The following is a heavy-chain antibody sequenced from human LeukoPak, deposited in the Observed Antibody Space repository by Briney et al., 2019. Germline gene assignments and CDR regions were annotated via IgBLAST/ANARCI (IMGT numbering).Heavy chain of an antibody. CDR3: ASHIRKVGGWYFFDY. CDR2: IYYSGST. V-gene: IGHV4-39*01. D-gene: IGHD6-19*01. J-gene: IGHJ4*02. Sequence: SETLSLTCTVSGGSISSSSYYWGWIRQPPGKGLEWIGSIYYSGSTYYNPSLKSRVTISVDTSKNQFSLKLSSVTAADTAVYYCASHIRKVGGWYFFDYWGQGTLVTVSS. CDR1: GGSISSSSYY.